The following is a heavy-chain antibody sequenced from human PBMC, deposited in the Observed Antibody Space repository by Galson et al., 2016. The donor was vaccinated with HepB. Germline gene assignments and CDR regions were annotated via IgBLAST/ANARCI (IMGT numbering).Heavy chain of an antibody. CDR2: IWYDGSHQ. CDR1: GFTFSNYA. V-gene: IGHV3-33*06. D-gene: IGHD4-17*01. Sequence: SLRLSCAASGFTFSNYAMHWVRQAPGKGLEWVAGIWYDGSHQYYGDSVKGRFTISRDNSKNTLYLQMNSLRPEDTAVYYCAKEGRQSGEYDFDHWGQGTLVTVSS. J-gene: IGHJ4*02. CDR3: AKEGRQSGEYDFDH.